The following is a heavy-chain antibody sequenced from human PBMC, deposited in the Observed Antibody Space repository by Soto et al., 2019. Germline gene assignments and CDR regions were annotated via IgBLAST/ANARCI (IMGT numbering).Heavy chain of an antibody. J-gene: IGHJ6*02. D-gene: IGHD2-2*01. CDR1: GFTFSSYG. CDR2: IWYDGSNK. V-gene: IGHV3-33*01. CDR3: ARELTGSLPDYYYGMDV. Sequence: QVQLVESGGGVVQPGRSLRLSCAASGFTFSSYGMHWVRQAPGKGLEWVAVIWYDGSNKYYADSVKGRFTISRDNSKNTLYLQMNSLRAEDTAVYYCARELTGSLPDYYYGMDVWGQGTTFTVSS.